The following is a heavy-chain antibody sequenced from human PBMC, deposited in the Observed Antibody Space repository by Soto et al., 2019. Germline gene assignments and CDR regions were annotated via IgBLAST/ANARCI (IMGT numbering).Heavy chain of an antibody. CDR3: ARGSAYSDYDLEY. Sequence: EVQLLESGGGLVRPGGSPRLACAASGFTFSSYAMPWVRQAPGKGLEWVSGVSGTGGRAYYADSGKGRCTISRDKSTNTLDLHMNSLRAEDTAVYYCARGSAYSDYDLEYWGQGTLVTVSS. V-gene: IGHV3-23*01. CDR2: VSGTGGRA. D-gene: IGHD4-17*01. CDR1: GFTFSSYA. J-gene: IGHJ4*02.